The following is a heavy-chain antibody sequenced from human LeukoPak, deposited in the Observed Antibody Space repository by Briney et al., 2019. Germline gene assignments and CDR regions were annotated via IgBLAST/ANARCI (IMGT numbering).Heavy chain of an antibody. J-gene: IGHJ5*02. V-gene: IGHV4-4*07. CDR2: IYTSGST. Sequence: SETLSLTCTVSGGSISSYYWSWIRQPAGKGLEWIGRIYTSGSTNYNPSLKSRVTMSVDTSKNQFSLKLSSVTAADTAVYYCTRSGSFSDWFDPWGQGTLVTVSS. CDR1: GGSISSYY. D-gene: IGHD1-26*01. CDR3: TRSGSFSDWFDP.